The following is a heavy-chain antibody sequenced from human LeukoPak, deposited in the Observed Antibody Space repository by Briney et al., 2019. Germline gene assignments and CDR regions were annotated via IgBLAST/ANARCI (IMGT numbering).Heavy chain of an antibody. V-gene: IGHV4-59*01. D-gene: IGHD2-15*01. CDR1: GGSIRNYF. CDR2: IHSSGTT. CDR3: AKDGPIGP. Sequence: SETLSLTCTVSGGSIRNYFWSWIRQPPGKGLEWIGYIHSSGTTDYNPSLGSRVTISVDTSKNQFSLRLNSLTAAGTAVYYCAKDGPIGPWGQGTLVTVSS. J-gene: IGHJ4*02.